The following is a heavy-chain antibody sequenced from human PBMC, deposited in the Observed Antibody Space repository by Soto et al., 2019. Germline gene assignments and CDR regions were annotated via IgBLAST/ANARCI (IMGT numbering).Heavy chain of an antibody. D-gene: IGHD3-16*01. CDR1: GYIFVNYG. CDR3: VMVDNYVTPTPQDV. Sequence: QVQLVQSGDEVKKPGASVKVSCKASGYIFVNYGIAWVRQAPRQGLEWMGWISPYTGNTHSASKVQGRLTMTTDTSTSTAYMDLGSLTSADTDVYYCVMVDNYVTPTPQDVWGQGTTVTVSS. J-gene: IGHJ6*02. V-gene: IGHV1-18*01. CDR2: ISPYTGNT.